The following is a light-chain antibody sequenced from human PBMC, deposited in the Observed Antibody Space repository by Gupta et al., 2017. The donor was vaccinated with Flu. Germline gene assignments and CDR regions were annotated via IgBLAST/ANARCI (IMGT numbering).Light chain of an antibody. CDR3: QQRSHWPPYT. CDR1: QSVSSY. Sequence: GERATLSCRASQSVSSYLAWYQQQPGQAPRLLIYDASNRATGIPARFSGSGSVTDFTLTISSLEPEDFAVYYCQQRSHWPPYTFGQGTKLEIK. J-gene: IGKJ2*01. CDR2: DAS. V-gene: IGKV3-11*01.